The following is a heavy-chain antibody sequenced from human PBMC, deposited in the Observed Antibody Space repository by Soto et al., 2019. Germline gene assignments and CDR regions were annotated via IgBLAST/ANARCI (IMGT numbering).Heavy chain of an antibody. Sequence: SETLSLTCTVSGGSVNSGSHYWTWIRQSPGKTLEWIGHVSDSGKTDLNPSLRGRVTLSRDTSKHQFSLRLTSLTAADTAVYYXARALGGRTLSWFYFDNWGQGALVTVSS. V-gene: IGHV4-61*01. CDR1: GGSVNSGSHY. CDR3: ARALGGRTLSWFYFDN. J-gene: IGHJ4*02. CDR2: VSDSGKT. D-gene: IGHD2-15*01.